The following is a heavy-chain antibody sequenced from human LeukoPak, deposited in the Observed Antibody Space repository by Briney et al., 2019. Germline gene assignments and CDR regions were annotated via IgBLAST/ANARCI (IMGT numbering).Heavy chain of an antibody. D-gene: IGHD6-6*01. J-gene: IGHJ6*03. Sequence: SETLSLTCTVSGYSISSGYYWGWIRQPPGKGLEWIGYIYHSGSTYYNPSLKSRVTISVDRSKNQFSLKLSSVTAAVTAVYYCASSSSPETYYYYYMDVWGKGTTVTVSS. CDR2: IYHSGST. CDR1: GYSISSGYY. CDR3: ASSSSPETYYYYYMDV. V-gene: IGHV4-38-2*02.